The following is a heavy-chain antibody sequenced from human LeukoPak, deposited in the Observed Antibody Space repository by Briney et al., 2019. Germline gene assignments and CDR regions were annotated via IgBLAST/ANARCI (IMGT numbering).Heavy chain of an antibody. CDR2: VYGGGST. D-gene: IGHD2-2*01. V-gene: IGHV3-66*01. Sequence: GGSLRLSCAASGFTVSSNYMSWVRQAPGKGLEWVSLVYGGGSTYYADSVKGRFTISRDNSKNTLYLQMNSLRAEDTAVYYCARGQGYCSSTSCPYGMDVWGQGTTVTVSS. CDR1: GFTVSSNY. J-gene: IGHJ6*02. CDR3: ARGQGYCSSTSCPYGMDV.